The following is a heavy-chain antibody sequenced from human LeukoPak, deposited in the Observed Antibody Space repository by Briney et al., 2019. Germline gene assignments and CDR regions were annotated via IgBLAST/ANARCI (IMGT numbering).Heavy chain of an antibody. V-gene: IGHV3-30*18. CDR3: AKGFQVAAVLLDY. D-gene: IGHD2-15*01. CDR2: ISYDGSNK. Sequence: GALRLSCAASGFTFSSYGMHWVRQAPGKGLEWVAVISYDGSNKYYADSVKGRFAISRDNSKNTLYLQMNSLRAEDTAVYYCAKGFQVAAVLLDYWGQGTLVTVSS. J-gene: IGHJ4*02. CDR1: GFTFSSYG.